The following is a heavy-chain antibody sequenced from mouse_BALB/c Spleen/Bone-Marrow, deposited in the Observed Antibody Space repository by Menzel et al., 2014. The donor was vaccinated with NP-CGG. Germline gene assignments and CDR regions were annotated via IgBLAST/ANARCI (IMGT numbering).Heavy chain of an antibody. CDR1: GFTFSSLA. CDR2: ISRGINII. Sequence: DVKLVESGGGLVQPGESRKLSCAASGFTFSSLAMHWIRQAPEKGLEWVAFISRGINIIHYADTVKGRFTISRDNPKNTLVLQMTSLRSEDTAMYYCGRGDYWGQGTTLTVSS. J-gene: IGHJ2*01. CDR3: GRGDY. V-gene: IGHV5-17*02.